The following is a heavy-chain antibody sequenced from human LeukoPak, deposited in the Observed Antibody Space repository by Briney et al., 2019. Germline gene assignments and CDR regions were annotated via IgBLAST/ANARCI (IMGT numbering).Heavy chain of an antibody. CDR2: IYHSGST. CDR3: ARDQQELVTGEFDP. Sequence: PSGTLSLTCAVSGGSISSSNWWSWVRQPPGKGLEWIGEIYHSGSTNYNPSLKSRVTISVDKSKNQFSLQLNSVTPEDTAVYYCARDQQELVTGEFDPWGQGTLVTVSS. J-gene: IGHJ5*02. D-gene: IGHD6-13*01. CDR1: GGSISSSNW. V-gene: IGHV4-4*02.